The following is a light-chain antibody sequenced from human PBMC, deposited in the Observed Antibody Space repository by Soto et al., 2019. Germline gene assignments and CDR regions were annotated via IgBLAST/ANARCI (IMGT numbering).Light chain of an antibody. J-gene: IGLJ6*01. Sequence: QSALTQPRSVSGSPGQSVTISCTGTSSDVGGYNYVSWYQQHPGKAPKLMIYDVNNRPSGVPDRFSGSKSDNTASLTLSGLQAEDEADYYCSSYAGTNTYVFGRGTKVTVL. CDR2: DVN. CDR3: SSYAGTNTYV. V-gene: IGLV2-11*01. CDR1: SSDVGGYNY.